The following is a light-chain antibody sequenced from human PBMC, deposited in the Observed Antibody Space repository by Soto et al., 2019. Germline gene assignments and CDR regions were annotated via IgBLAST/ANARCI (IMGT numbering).Light chain of an antibody. J-gene: IGKJ1*01. CDR2: WLS. CDR3: QQYYTTPLT. V-gene: IGKV4-1*01. Sequence: DIVMTQSPDSLAVSLGERATINCKSSQSVLYSSNNKNYLAWYQQIPVQPPQLLRYWLSTRQAGVTDRFSRSGSGTDFTLTISSLHAEDVAVYYCQQYYTTPLTFGQGAKVEI. CDR1: QSVLYSSNNKNY.